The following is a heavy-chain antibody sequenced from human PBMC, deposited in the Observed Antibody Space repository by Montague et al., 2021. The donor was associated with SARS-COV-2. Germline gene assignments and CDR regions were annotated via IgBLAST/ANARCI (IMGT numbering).Heavy chain of an antibody. V-gene: IGHV3-23*03. D-gene: IGHD3-9*01. CDR1: GFTFSDSP. J-gene: IGHJ5*02. CDR3: AKVGDILAGYSLINLDA. Sequence: SLRLSCAASGFTFSDSPMSWVRQAPGKGLDWVSVIHSAGRGTYYADSVQGRFTISRDNLKNTVYLQMNGLRDVDTAVYYCAKVGDILAGYSLINLDAWGQGTLVVVSS. CDR2: IHSAGRGT.